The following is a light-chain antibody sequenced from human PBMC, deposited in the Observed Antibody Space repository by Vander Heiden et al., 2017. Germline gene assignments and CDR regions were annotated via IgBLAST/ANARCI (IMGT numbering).Light chain of an antibody. CDR2: DAS. J-gene: IGKJ5*01. Sequence: ELVLTQSPATLSLSPGERATLSCRASQSVSSYLAWYQQKPGQAPRLLIYDASSRATGIPARFSGSGSGTDFTLSISSLEPEDFAVYYCQQRSNWPITFGRGTQLEIK. CDR3: QQRSNWPIT. CDR1: QSVSSY. V-gene: IGKV3-11*01.